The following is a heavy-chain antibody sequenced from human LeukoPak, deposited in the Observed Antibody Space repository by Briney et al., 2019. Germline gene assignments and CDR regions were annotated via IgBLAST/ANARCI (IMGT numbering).Heavy chain of an antibody. V-gene: IGHV4-59*01. Sequence: SETLSLTCTVSGGSISSYYWSWIRQPPGRGLEWIGYIYYSGSTNYNPSLKSRVTISVDTSKNQFSLKLSSVTAADTAVYYCARARAYSYGRGDYYYYYGMDVWGQGTTVTVSS. CDR1: GGSISSYY. CDR3: ARARAYSYGRGDYYYYYGMDV. D-gene: IGHD5-18*01. J-gene: IGHJ6*02. CDR2: IYYSGST.